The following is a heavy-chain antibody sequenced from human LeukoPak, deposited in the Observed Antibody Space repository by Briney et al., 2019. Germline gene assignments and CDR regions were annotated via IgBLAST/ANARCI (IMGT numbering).Heavy chain of an antibody. D-gene: IGHD2-2*01. CDR3: AKWSSRYCSSTSCYRGGAFDI. CDR2: IRYDGSNK. Sequence: GSLRLSCAASGFTFSSYGMHWVRQAPGKGLEWVAFIRYDGSNKYYADSVKGRFTISRDNSKNTLYLQMNSLRAEDTAVYYCAKWSSRYCSSTSCYRGGAFDIWGQGTMVTVSS. V-gene: IGHV3-30*02. CDR1: GFTFSSYG. J-gene: IGHJ3*02.